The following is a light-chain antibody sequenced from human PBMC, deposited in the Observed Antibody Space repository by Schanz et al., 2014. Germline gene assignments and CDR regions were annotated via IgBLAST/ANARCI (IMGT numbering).Light chain of an antibody. CDR3: QQYNSYWA. CDR1: QGIAGY. J-gene: IGKJ1*01. V-gene: IGKV1-9*01. Sequence: IQLTQSPSSLSASVGDRVTITCRASQGIAGYLAWYQQKPGKAPKLLIYAASTLQSGVPSRFSGSGSGTDFTLTISSLQPDDFATYYCQQYNSYWAFGQGTKVEIK. CDR2: AAS.